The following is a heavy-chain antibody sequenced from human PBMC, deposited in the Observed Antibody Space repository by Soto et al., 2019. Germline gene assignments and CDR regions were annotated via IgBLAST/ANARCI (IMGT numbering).Heavy chain of an antibody. CDR1: GYTFTSYD. D-gene: IGHD3-10*01. CDR2: MNPNSGNT. CDR3: ARGKFENYGSGSPYWYMDV. Sequence: ASXKVSCKSSGYTFTSYDINCGRQPTGQGLEWMGWMNPNSGNTGYAQKFQGRVTMTRNTSISTAYMELSSLRSEDTGVYYCARGKFENYGSGSPYWYMDVWGKGTTVTVSS. J-gene: IGHJ6*03. V-gene: IGHV1-8*01.